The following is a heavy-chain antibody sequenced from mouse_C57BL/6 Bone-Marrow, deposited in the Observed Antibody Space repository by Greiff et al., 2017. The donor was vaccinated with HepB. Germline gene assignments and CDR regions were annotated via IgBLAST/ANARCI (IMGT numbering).Heavy chain of an antibody. V-gene: IGHV1-64*01. Sequence: QVQLQQPGAELVKPGASVKLSCKASGYTFTSYWMHWVKQRPGQGLEWIGMIHPNSGSTNYNEKFKSKATLTVDKSSSTAYMQLSSLTSEDSAVYYCARSGDGYYWYFDVWGTWTTVTVSS. CDR2: IHPNSGST. CDR3: ARSGDGYYWYFDV. CDR1: GYTFTSYW. J-gene: IGHJ1*03. D-gene: IGHD2-3*01.